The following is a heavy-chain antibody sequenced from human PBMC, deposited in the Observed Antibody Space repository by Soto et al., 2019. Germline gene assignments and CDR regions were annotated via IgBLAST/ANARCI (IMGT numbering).Heavy chain of an antibody. V-gene: IGHV3-23*01. CDR1: GFTFSSCD. CDR2: ISDSGDST. Sequence: EVQRLESGGGLVQPGGSLRLSCAASGFTFSSCDLSWVRQAPGKGLEWVSAISDSGDSTWHADSVKGRFTISRDNSKNTLYLQMNSLRAEDTAVYYCAKDRGGGFDYWGQGTLVTVSS. J-gene: IGHJ4*02. D-gene: IGHD3-10*01. CDR3: AKDRGGGFDY.